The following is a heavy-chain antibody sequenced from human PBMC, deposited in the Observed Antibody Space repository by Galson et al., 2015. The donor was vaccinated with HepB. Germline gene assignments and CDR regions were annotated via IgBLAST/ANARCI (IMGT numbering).Heavy chain of an antibody. CDR2: ISYDGSNK. J-gene: IGHJ4*02. D-gene: IGHD4-17*01. Sequence: SLRLSCAASGFTFSSYAMHWVRQAPGKGLEWVAVISYDGSNKYYADSVKGRFTISRDNSKNTLYLQMNSLRAEDTAVYYCASNGHYGDYVFDYWGQGTLVTVSS. CDR3: ASNGHYGDYVFDY. V-gene: IGHV3-30-3*01. CDR1: GFTFSSYA.